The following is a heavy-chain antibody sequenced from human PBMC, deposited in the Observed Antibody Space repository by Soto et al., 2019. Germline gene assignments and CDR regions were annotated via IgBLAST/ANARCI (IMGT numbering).Heavy chain of an antibody. D-gene: IGHD3-3*01. CDR1: GGSISSGGYY. CDR2: IYYSGST. V-gene: IGHV4-31*03. Sequence: SETLSLTCTVPGGSISSGGYYWSWIRQHPGKGLEWIGYIYYSGSTYYNPSLKSRVTISVDTSKNQFSLKLSSVTAADTAVYYCARVPRFFWCGYPPREFYFCGQGTLVIVSS. J-gene: IGHJ4*02. CDR3: ARVPRFFWCGYPPREFYF.